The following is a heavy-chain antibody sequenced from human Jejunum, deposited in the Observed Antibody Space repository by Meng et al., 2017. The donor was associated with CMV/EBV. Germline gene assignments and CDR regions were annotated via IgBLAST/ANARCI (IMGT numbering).Heavy chain of an antibody. J-gene: IGHJ4*02. V-gene: IGHV4-59*01. Sequence: TVSGGSINNYYGSWIRQPPGKGLEWMGHSYYSGTTNYNPSLKSRVTISLDTSETQFSLSLSSVTAADTAVYYCATSSGWTYYFDNWGRGTLVTVSS. CDR2: SYYSGTT. CDR3: ATSSGWTYYFDN. D-gene: IGHD6-19*01. CDR1: GGSINNYY.